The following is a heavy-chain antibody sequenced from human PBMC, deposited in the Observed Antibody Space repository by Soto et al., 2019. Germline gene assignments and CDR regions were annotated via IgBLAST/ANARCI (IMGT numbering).Heavy chain of an antibody. CDR1: GFTFSSYG. CDR2: ISYDGSNK. D-gene: IGHD3-9*01. Sequence: GSLRLSCAASGFTFSSYGMHWVRQAPGKGLEWVAVISYDGSNKYYADSVKGRFTISRDNSKNTLYLQMNSLRAEDTAVYYCAKDSTYYDILTGQLYWGQGTLVTVSS. CDR3: AKDSTYYDILTGQLY. J-gene: IGHJ4*02. V-gene: IGHV3-30*18.